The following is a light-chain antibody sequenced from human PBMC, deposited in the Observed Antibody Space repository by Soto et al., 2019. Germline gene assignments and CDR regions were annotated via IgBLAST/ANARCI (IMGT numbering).Light chain of an antibody. Sequence: QSVLTQPPSASGTPGQWVTIPCSGSSSNIGSNTVNWYQQFPGTAPKLLIYSNNQRPSGVPDRFSGSKSGTSGSLVISGLQSEDEADYYCAAWDDSLNGRVFGGGTKVTLL. CDR1: SSNIGSNT. CDR2: SNN. V-gene: IGLV1-44*01. J-gene: IGLJ3*02. CDR3: AAWDDSLNGRV.